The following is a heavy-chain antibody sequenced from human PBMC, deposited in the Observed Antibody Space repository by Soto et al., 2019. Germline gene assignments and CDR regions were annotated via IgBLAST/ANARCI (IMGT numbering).Heavy chain of an antibody. CDR3: ARDVLAGYSSGWHSYRNSVGGMDV. V-gene: IGHV1-69*01. J-gene: IGHJ6*02. CDR2: IIPIFGTP. Sequence: QVQLVQSGAEVKKPGSSVKVSCKASVGHFSNYAINRLRQAPGQGREWMGGIIPTFTKGIIPIFGTPTYAQNFQGRVTITADESTSTAYMELSSLRSDDTAGYYCARDVLAGYSSGWHSYRNSVGGMDVWGQGTTVTVSS. D-gene: IGHD6-19*01. CDR1: VGHFSNYA.